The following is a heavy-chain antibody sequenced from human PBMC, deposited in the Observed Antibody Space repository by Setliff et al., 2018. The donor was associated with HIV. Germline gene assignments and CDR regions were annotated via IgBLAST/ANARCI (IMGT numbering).Heavy chain of an antibody. CDR2: IIPMYNIP. D-gene: IGHD6-13*01. CDR3: ARDQTGVAAAAFGGGSAWSDEGFDI. J-gene: IGHJ3*02. Sequence: SVKVSCKTSGGTLSNYVITWVRQAPGQGLEWMGMIIPMYNIPAYAHKFQGRVTFTADESTSTAYMELSSLSSEDTAVYYCARDQTGVAAAAFGGGSAWSDEGFDIWGQGTMVTVSS. V-gene: IGHV1-69*13. CDR1: GGTLSNYV.